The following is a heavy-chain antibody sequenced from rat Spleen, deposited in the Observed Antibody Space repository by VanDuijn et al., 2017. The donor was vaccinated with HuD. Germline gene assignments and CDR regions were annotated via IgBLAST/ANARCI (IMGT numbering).Heavy chain of an antibody. CDR2: ISYDGGST. J-gene: IGHJ2*01. Sequence: EVQLVESGGDLVQPGRSLKLSCAASGFTFSNYGMAWVRQAPTKGLEWVATISYDGGSTYYRDSVKGRFTISRDNAKSTLYLQMDSLRSEDTATYYCARRHYGYTDYFDYWGQGVMVTVSS. CDR1: GFTFSNYG. D-gene: IGHD1-11*01. V-gene: IGHV5-29*01. CDR3: ARRHYGYTDYFDY.